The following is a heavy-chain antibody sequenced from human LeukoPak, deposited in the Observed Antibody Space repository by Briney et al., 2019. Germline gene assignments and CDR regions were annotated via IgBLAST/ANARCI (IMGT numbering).Heavy chain of an antibody. CDR3: ARDHYYDSSGYHIDY. D-gene: IGHD3-22*01. V-gene: IGHV3-11*01. J-gene: IGHJ4*02. CDR2: ISSSGSTI. CDR1: GFTFSDYY. Sequence: PGGSLRLSCAASGFTFSDYYMSWIRQAPGKGLEWVSYISSSGSTIYYADSVKSRFTISRDNAKNSLYLQMNSLRAEDTAVYYCARDHYYDSSGYHIDYWGQGTLVTVSS.